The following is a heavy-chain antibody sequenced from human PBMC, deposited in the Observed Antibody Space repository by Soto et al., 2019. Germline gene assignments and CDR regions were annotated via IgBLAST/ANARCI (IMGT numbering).Heavy chain of an antibody. CDR3: ARPKHGSFDFRKWFDP. D-gene: IGHD3-3*01. V-gene: IGHV4-39*01. Sequence: SETLSLTRTVSGGSISSSSYYWGWIRQPPGKGLEWIGSIYYSGSTYYNPSLKSRVTISVDTSKNQFSLKLSSVTAADTAVYYCARPKHGSFDFRKWFDPWGQGTLVTVS. CDR1: GGSISSSSYY. J-gene: IGHJ5*02. CDR2: IYYSGST.